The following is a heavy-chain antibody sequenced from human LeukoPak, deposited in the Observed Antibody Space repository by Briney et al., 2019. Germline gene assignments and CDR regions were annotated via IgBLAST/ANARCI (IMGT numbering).Heavy chain of an antibody. CDR2: INPNSGDT. CDR3: ARGLGYNYGYTFDY. J-gene: IGHJ4*02. V-gene: IGHV1-2*06. D-gene: IGHD5-18*01. CDR1: GYTFTGYY. Sequence: ASVKVSCKASGYTFTGYYIHWVRQAPGQGLEWMGRINPNSGDTNYAQKFQGRVTMTRDTSISTVYMELSRLRSDDTAVSYCARGLGYNYGYTFDYWGQGTLVTVSS.